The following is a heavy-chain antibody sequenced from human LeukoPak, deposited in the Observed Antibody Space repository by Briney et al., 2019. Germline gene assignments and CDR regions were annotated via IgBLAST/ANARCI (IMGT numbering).Heavy chain of an antibody. D-gene: IGHD3-10*01. Sequence: PGGSLRLSCAASGLTFSSYAMSWLRQAPGEGLEWVSDLSGSGGSTYYADSVKGRFTISRDNSKNTLYVQMNSLSAEDTAVYYCAKGTMVQEVISVFDYWGQGTLVTVSS. J-gene: IGHJ4*02. CDR1: GLTFSSYA. CDR2: LSGSGGST. CDR3: AKGTMVQEVISVFDY. V-gene: IGHV3-23*01.